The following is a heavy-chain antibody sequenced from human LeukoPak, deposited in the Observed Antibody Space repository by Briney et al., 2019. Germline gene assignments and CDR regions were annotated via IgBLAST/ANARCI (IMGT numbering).Heavy chain of an antibody. Sequence: PSETLSLTCTVSGGSISSSSYYWGWIRQPPGKGLEWIGSIYYSGSTYYNPSLKSRITISVDTSKTQFSLKLSSVTAADTAVYYCASVTPTLVYWGQGTLVTVSS. J-gene: IGHJ4*02. CDR1: GGSISSSSYY. CDR3: ASVTPTLVY. V-gene: IGHV4-39*01. CDR2: IYYSGST.